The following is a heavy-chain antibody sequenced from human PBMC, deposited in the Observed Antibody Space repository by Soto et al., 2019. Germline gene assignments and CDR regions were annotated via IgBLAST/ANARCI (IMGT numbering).Heavy chain of an antibody. J-gene: IGHJ4*02. CDR3: ARGRGMITFGGVIRYYFDY. CDR1: GGSFSGYY. V-gene: IGHV4-34*01. Sequence: SETLSLTCAVYGGSFSGYYWSWIRQPPGKGLEWIGEINHSGSTNYNPSLKSRVTISVDTSKNQFSLKLSSVTAADTAVYYCARGRGMITFGGVIRYYFDYWGQGTLVTVSS. D-gene: IGHD3-16*02. CDR2: INHSGST.